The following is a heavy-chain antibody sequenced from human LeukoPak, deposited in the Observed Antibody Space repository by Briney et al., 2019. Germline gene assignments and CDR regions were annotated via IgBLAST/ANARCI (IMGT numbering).Heavy chain of an antibody. D-gene: IGHD3-10*01. Sequence: ASVKVSCKASGGTFSSYAISWVRQAPGQGLEWMGIINPSGGSTSYAQKFQGRVTMTRDTSTSTVYMELSSLRSEDTAVYYCARGRYYYGSGSYDYWGQGTLVTVSS. CDR1: GGTFSSYA. V-gene: IGHV1-46*01. CDR3: ARGRYYYGSGSYDY. J-gene: IGHJ4*02. CDR2: INPSGGST.